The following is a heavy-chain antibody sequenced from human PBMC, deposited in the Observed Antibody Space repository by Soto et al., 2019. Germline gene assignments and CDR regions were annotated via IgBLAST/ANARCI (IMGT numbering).Heavy chain of an antibody. CDR1: GGSVSSGGFY. CDR3: ARVIRTLIRGVGNFDI. Sequence: QVQLQESGPGLVKPSQTLSLTCTVSGGSVSSGGFYWSWIRQHPGKGLEWVGYIFYSGTTYYKPSLKSRVVISIDTSKNQFSRRLSSVTAADTAVYYCARVIRTLIRGVGNFDIWGQGTMVTVSS. D-gene: IGHD3-10*01. CDR2: IFYSGTT. V-gene: IGHV4-31*03. J-gene: IGHJ3*02.